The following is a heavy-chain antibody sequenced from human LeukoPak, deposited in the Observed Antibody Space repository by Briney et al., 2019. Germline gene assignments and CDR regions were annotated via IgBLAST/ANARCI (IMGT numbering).Heavy chain of an antibody. J-gene: IGHJ4*02. CDR2: IYYSGST. D-gene: IGHD3-10*01. CDR1: GGSISSYF. V-gene: IGHV4-59*01. CDR3: ARLGRFGELYNDY. Sequence: SETLSLTCTVSGGSISSYFRSWIRQPPGKGLEWIGYIYYSGSTNYNPSLKSRVTISVDTSKNQFFLKLSSVTAADTAVYYCARLGRFGELYNDYWGQGTLVTVSS.